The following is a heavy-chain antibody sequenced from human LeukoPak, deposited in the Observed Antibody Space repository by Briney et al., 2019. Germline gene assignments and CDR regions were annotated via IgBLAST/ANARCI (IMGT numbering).Heavy chain of an antibody. D-gene: IGHD6-6*01. J-gene: IGHJ4*02. Sequence: SETLSLTCTVSGGSINSYSWTWIRQPPGKGLEWIGYIYTSGSTNCNPSLKSRVTISVDTSKNQFSLKLSSVTAADTAVYYCARHRAYSSSSIALDYWGQGTLVTVSS. CDR1: GGSINSYS. CDR3: ARHRAYSSSSIALDY. V-gene: IGHV4-4*09. CDR2: IYTSGST.